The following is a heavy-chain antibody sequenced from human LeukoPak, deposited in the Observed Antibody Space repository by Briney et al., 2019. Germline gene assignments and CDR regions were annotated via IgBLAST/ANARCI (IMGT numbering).Heavy chain of an antibody. D-gene: IGHD5-24*01. V-gene: IGHV3-23*01. CDR3: ASLYNDYWDY. CDR2: IIGTGDST. J-gene: IGHJ4*02. CDR1: GFTFRNHG. Sequence: PGGSLRLSCAASGFTFRNHGTSWVRQAPGKGLEWVSGIIGTGDSTFYADPVKGRFTISRDNSRNTLYLHMNSLRVDDTAVYYCASLYNDYWDYWGQGALVTVSS.